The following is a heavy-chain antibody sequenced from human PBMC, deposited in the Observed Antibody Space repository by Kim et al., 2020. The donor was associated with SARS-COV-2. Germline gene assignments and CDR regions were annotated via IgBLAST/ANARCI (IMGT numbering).Heavy chain of an antibody. CDR3: AREIGWLRLFDY. Sequence: NYAQKLQGRVTMTTDTSTSTAYMGLRSLRSDDTAVYYCAREIGWLRLFDYWGQGTLVTVSS. J-gene: IGHJ4*02. D-gene: IGHD5-12*01. V-gene: IGHV1-18*01.